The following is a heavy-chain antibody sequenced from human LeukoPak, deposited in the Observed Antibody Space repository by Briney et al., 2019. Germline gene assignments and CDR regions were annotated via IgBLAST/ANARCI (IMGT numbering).Heavy chain of an antibody. CDR3: ARVGGSGSGSYPFDY. CDR2: IYHSGGT. J-gene: IGHJ4*02. D-gene: IGHD3-10*01. V-gene: IGHV4-30-2*01. CDR1: GGSISSGGYY. Sequence: PSETLSLTCTVSGGSISSGGYYWSWIRQPPGKGLEWIGYIYHSGGTYYNPSLKSRVTISVDRSKNQFSLKLSSVTAADTAVYYCARVGGSGSGSYPFDYWGQGTLVTVSS.